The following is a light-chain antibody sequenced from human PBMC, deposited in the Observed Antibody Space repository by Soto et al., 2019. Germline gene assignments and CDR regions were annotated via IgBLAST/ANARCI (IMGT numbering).Light chain of an antibody. CDR2: SAS. Sequence: EIVLTQSPGTLSLSPGERATLSCRASQSISSTFLAWYRHKPGQAPRLLIHSASSRATGIPDRFSGSGSGTDFTLTISSLEPEDFSVYYCQQRYNWPITFGQGTRLEIK. CDR1: QSISSTF. V-gene: IGKV3D-20*02. CDR3: QQRYNWPIT. J-gene: IGKJ5*01.